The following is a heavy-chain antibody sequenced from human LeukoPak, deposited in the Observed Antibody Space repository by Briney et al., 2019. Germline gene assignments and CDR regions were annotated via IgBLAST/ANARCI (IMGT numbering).Heavy chain of an antibody. CDR1: GYTFTIYY. CDR2: INPNSGGT. V-gene: IGHV1-2*02. J-gene: IGHJ6*03. D-gene: IGHD6-19*01. CDR3: ARDLGYSSGGYYYYYMDV. Sequence: ASVKVSCKASGYTFTIYYMHWVRQAPGQGLEWMGWINPNSGGTNYAQKFQGRVTMTRDTSISTAYMELSRLRSDDTAVYYCARDLGYSSGGYYYYYMDVWGKGTTVTVSS.